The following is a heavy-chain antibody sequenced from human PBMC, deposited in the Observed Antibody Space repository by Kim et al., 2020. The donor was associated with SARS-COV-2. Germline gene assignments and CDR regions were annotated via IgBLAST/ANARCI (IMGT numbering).Heavy chain of an antibody. CDR3: ARDGPNRLPAAPFYAFFYW. CDR1: GYIFSVYA. Sequence: ASVKVSCKSSGYIFSVYAMNWVRQAPGQGLEWMGWINTNTGNPTYAQAFTGRIVFSLDTSVSTAYLQISSLKADDTAVYYCARDGPNRLPAAPFYAFFYW. J-gene: IGHJ2*01. CDR2: INTNTGNP. D-gene: IGHD2-2*01. V-gene: IGHV7-4-1*02.